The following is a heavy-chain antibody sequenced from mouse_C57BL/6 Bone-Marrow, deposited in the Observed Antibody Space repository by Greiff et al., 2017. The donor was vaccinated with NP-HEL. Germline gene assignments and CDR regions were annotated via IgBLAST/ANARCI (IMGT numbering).Heavy chain of an antibody. J-gene: IGHJ3*01. CDR1: GYTFTTYW. Sequence: QVQLKQPGAELVKPGASVKLSCKASGYTFTTYWMQWVKQRPGQGLEWIGEIDPSDSYTNYNQKFKGKATLTVDTSSSTAYMQLSSLTSEDSAVYYGARKADCGRGYEFAYWGQGTLVTVSA. CDR2: IDPSDSYT. D-gene: IGHD1-1*01. V-gene: IGHV1-50*01. CDR3: ARKADCGRGYEFAY.